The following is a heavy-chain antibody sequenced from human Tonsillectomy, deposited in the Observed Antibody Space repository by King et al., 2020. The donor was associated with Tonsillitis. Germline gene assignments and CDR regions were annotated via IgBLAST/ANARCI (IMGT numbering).Heavy chain of an antibody. CDR1: GFSLSTSGVG. CDR3: AHYSIRLRFDP. Sequence: TLKESGPTLVKPTQTLTLTCTFSGFSLSTSGVGVGWIRQPPGKALEWLALIFLDYNKRYTPSLKNRPTVTKDTSKNQVVLTMTNMDPVDTGTYYCAHYSIRLRFDPWGQGTLVTVSS. J-gene: IGHJ5*02. CDR2: IFLDYNK. D-gene: IGHD2-2*01. V-gene: IGHV2-5*02.